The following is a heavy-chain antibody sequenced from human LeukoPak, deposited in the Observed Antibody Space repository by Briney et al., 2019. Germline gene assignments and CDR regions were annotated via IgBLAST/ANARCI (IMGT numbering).Heavy chain of an antibody. CDR2: IIVAGATT. CDR3: AKLSLGDFEYFDY. CDR1: GFFFSSYV. Sequence: GCLRLSSVSSGFFFSSYVMSWVRPAPGGGLEWGSSIIVAGATTDYADSVKGRFTISRDNSKSTVYLQMNGLRVEDTALYYCAKLSLGDFEYFDYWGQGTLVTVSS. J-gene: IGHJ4*02. V-gene: IGHV3-23*01. D-gene: IGHD2-21*02.